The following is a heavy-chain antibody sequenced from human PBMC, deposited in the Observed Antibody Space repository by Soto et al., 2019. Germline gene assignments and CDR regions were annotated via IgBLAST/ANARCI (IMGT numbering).Heavy chain of an antibody. CDR2: ISYDGSNK. D-gene: IGHD3-10*01. Sequence: QVQLVESGGGVVQPGRSLRLSCAASGFTFSSYGMHWVRQAPGKGLEWVAVISYDGSNKYYADSVKGRFTISRDNSKNTLYLQMNSLRAEDTAVYYCAKDLSRAGGQYYYYYGMDVW. CDR3: AKDLSRAGGQYYYYYGMDV. J-gene: IGHJ6*01. CDR1: GFTFSSYG. V-gene: IGHV3-30*18.